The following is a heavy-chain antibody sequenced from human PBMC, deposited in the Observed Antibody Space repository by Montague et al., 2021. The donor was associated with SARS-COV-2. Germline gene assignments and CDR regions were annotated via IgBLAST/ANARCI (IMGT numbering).Heavy chain of an antibody. CDR2: INDRGST. CDR1: GGSFSGFY. D-gene: IGHD2-15*01. CDR3: ARDASSSRWLSGRERYRCYPMDV. V-gene: IGHV4-34*01. Sequence: SETLSLTCTIHGXSFSGGSFSGFYWNWARQAPGKGLEWIGEINDRGSTXCKPSLRSRVTISVDKSDNQLSLSLRSVTAADTGVYYCARDASSSRWLSGRERYRCYPMDVWGQGTTVTVSS. J-gene: IGHJ6*02.